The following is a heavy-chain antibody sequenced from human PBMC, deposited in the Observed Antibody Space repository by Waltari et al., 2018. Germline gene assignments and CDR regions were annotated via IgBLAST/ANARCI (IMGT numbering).Heavy chain of an antibody. J-gene: IGHJ4*02. D-gene: IGHD1-26*01. Sequence: QVQLQESGPGLVKPSETLSLTCTVSGGSISSYYWSWIRQPPGKGLEWIGYIYYSGSTNYNPSLKSRVTISVDTSKNQFSLKLSSVTAADTAVYYCARDPFGSYYFDYWGQGTLVTVSS. CDR1: GGSISSYY. CDR3: ARDPFGSYYFDY. CDR2: IYYSGST. V-gene: IGHV4-59*01.